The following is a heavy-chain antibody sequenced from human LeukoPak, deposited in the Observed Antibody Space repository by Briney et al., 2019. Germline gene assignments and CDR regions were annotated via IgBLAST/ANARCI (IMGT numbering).Heavy chain of an antibody. CDR1: GRSISTYY. CDR3: ARMGGYSGYATH. J-gene: IGHJ4*02. V-gene: IGHV4-59*08. CDR2: IHYSGTT. Sequence: SETLSLTCTVSGRSISTYYWSWIRQPPGKGLEWIGYIHYSGTTNYTLSLKNRVTISLDTSKNQFSLSLSSVTAADTAVYYCARMGGYSGYATHWGQGTLVTVSS. D-gene: IGHD5-12*01.